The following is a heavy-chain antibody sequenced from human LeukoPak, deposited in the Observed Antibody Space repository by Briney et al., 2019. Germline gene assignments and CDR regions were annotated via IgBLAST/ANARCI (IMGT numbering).Heavy chain of an antibody. CDR2: ISSSSSYI. D-gene: IGHD2-15*01. V-gene: IGHV3-21*01. CDR1: GFTFSSYS. J-gene: IGHJ4*02. CDR3: ARARYCSGGSCFVDY. Sequence: PGGSLRLSCAASGFTFSSYSMNWVRQAPGKGLEWVSSISSSSSYIYYADSVKGRFTISRDNAKNSLYLQMNSLRAEDTAVYYCARARYCSGGSCFVDYWGQGTLVTVSS.